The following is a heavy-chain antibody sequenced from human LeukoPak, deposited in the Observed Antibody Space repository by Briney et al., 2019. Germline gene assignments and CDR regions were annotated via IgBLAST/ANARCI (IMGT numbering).Heavy chain of an antibody. J-gene: IGHJ4*02. D-gene: IGHD6-13*01. V-gene: IGHV3-30*18. CDR2: ISYDGSNK. CDR1: GFTFSSYG. Sequence: GGSLRLSCAASGFTFSSYGMHWVRQAPGKGLEWVAVISYDGSNKYCADSVKVRFTISRDNSKNTLYLRMNSLRAEDTAVYYCAKDRPYAAVYYWGQGTLVTVSS. CDR3: AKDRPYAAVYY.